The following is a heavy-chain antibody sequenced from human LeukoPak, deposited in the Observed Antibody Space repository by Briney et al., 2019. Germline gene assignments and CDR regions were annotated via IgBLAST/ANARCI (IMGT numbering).Heavy chain of an antibody. CDR1: GYTFTSYY. V-gene: IGHV1-46*01. D-gene: IGHD3-9*01. J-gene: IGHJ6*04. Sequence: ASVKVSCKASGYTFTSYYMHWVRQAPGQGLEWMGIINPSGGSTSYAQKFQGRVTMTRDTSTSTVYMELSSLRSEYTAVYYCARELRYFDWLAYYYYYGMDVWGKGTTVTVSS. CDR3: ARELRYFDWLAYYYYYGMDV. CDR2: INPSGGST.